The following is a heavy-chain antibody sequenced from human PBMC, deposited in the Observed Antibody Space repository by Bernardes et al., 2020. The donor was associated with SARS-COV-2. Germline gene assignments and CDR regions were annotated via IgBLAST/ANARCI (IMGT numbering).Heavy chain of an antibody. D-gene: IGHD3-10*01. CDR1: GFTSSDYD. V-gene: IGHV3-11*04. CDR2: ITSSGYSI. Sequence: GGSLRLSCAASGFTSSDYDMSWIRQAPGKGLEWVSYITSSGYSIYYADSVKGRFTISRDKAKNFLYLQMNSLRAEDTAVYYCARDRGDGSFDYWGQGTLVTVSS. CDR3: ARDRGDGSFDY. J-gene: IGHJ4*02.